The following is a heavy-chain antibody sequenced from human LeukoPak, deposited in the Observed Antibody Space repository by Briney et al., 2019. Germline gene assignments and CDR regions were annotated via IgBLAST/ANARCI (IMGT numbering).Heavy chain of an antibody. CDR3: ARDSLVTATPGTFDI. V-gene: IGHV1-46*01. Sequence: ASVKVSCKASGYAFTTYYLHWVRQAPGQGLEWMGIINPSGGSTNYAQKFQGRVTMTRDTSTSTAYMELRSLRSDDTAVYYCARDSLVTATPGTFDIWGQGTMVTVSS. D-gene: IGHD2-21*02. CDR1: GYAFTTYY. CDR2: INPSGGST. J-gene: IGHJ3*02.